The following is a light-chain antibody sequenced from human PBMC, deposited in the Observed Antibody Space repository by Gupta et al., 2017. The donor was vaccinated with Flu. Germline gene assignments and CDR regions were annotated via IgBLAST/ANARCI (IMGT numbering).Light chain of an antibody. CDR3: SSYAGNTDV. CDR1: SSDVGGYNY. V-gene: IGLV2-8*01. Sequence: QPALTHPPSAPGSPGQSLTIPSTGTSSDVGGYNYVAWYQQHPANVAIVMIYDVSKRPSGVPVRFSGSKYGNSASLTVPGLQAEDEADYYGSSYAGNTDVFGTGTKVTVL. CDR2: DVS. J-gene: IGLJ1*01.